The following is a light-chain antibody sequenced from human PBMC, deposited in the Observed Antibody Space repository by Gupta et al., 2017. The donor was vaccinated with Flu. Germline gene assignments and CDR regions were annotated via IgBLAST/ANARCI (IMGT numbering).Light chain of an antibody. CDR3: LQDYNYPWT. Sequence: AIQMTQSPSSLSASVGDRVTITCRASQGIRNDLGWYQQKPGKAPKLLTYAASSLQSGVPSRFSGSGSGTDVTLTISSLQPEDFATYYCLQDYNYPWTFGQGTKVEIK. CDR1: QGIRND. J-gene: IGKJ1*01. CDR2: AAS. V-gene: IGKV1-6*01.